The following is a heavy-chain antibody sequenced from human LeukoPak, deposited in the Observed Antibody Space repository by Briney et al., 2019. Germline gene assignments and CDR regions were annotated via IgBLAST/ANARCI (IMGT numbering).Heavy chain of an antibody. CDR3: ARDILGSLVGAPFDY. CDR1: GFTFSSYA. V-gene: IGHV3-30-3*01. CDR2: ISYDGSNK. D-gene: IGHD1-26*01. J-gene: IGHJ4*02. Sequence: SGRSLRLSCAASGFTFSSYAMHWVRQAPGKGLEWVAVISYDGSNKYYADSVKGRFTISRDNSKNTLYLQMNSLRAEDTAVYYCARDILGSLVGAPFDYWGQGTLVTVSS.